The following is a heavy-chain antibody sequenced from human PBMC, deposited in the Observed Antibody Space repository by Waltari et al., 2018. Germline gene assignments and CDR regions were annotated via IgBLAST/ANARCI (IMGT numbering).Heavy chain of an antibody. CDR2: IYYSGST. Sequence: QLQLQESGPGLVKPSETLSLTCTVSGGSISSSSYSWGWTSPPPGTGLEWIGSIYYSGSTYYNPSLKSRVTISVDTSKNQFSLKLSSVTAADTAVYYCARHLDRSSSPYYYYYMDVWGKGTTVTVSS. CDR1: GGSISSSSYS. V-gene: IGHV4-39*01. D-gene: IGHD6-6*01. J-gene: IGHJ6*03. CDR3: ARHLDRSSSPYYYYYMDV.